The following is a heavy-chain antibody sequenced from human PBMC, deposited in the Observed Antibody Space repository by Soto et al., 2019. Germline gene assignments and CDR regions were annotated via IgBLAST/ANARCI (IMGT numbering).Heavy chain of an antibody. V-gene: IGHV4-34*01. Sequence: SATLSLTCAVYGGSFSGYDWSWIRQPPGKGLEWIGEINHSGSTNYNPSLKSRVTISVDTYKNQFSLKLSSVTAADTAVYYCARGGVSRSSSSGLNSFYSWGQGTMVTVSS. D-gene: IGHD6-6*01. CDR2: INHSGST. J-gene: IGHJ5*01. CDR1: GGSFSGYD. CDR3: ARGGVSRSSSSGLNSFYS.